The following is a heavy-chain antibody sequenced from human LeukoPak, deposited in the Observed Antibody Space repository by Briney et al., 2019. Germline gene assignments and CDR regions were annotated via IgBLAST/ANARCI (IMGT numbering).Heavy chain of an antibody. CDR2: IYYSGST. CDR1: GGPISSSSYY. V-gene: IGHV4-39*01. J-gene: IGHJ4*02. D-gene: IGHD3-22*01. CDR3: ARIDLIVVVIDY. Sequence: SETLSLTCTVSGGPISSSSYYWGWIRQPPGKGLEWIGSIYYSGSTYYNPSLKSRVTISVDTSKNQFSLKLSSVTAADTAVYYCARIDLIVVVIDYWGQGTLVTVSS.